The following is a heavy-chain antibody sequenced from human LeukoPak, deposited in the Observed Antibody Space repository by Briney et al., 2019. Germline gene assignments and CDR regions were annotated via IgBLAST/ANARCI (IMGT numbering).Heavy chain of an antibody. CDR3: ARALSIAMVRFRAGDAFDI. Sequence: SETLSLTCTVSGGSISSYYWSWIRQPPGKGLEWIGYIYYSGSTNYNPSLKSRVTISVDTSKNQFSLKLTSVTAADTAVYYCARALSIAMVRFRAGDAFDIWGQGTVVTVSS. V-gene: IGHV4-59*08. D-gene: IGHD3-10*01. CDR1: GGSISSYY. J-gene: IGHJ3*02. CDR2: IYYSGST.